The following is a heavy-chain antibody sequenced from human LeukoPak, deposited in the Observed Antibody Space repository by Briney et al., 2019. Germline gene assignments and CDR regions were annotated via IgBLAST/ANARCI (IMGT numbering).Heavy chain of an antibody. D-gene: IGHD6-13*01. CDR2: ISYDGNK. CDR1: GFTFSTYT. V-gene: IGHV3-30*04. CDR3: ARDSIPAADNYFDY. J-gene: IGHJ4*02. Sequence: GGSLRLSCAASGFTFSTYTMHWVRQAPGKGLEWVTVISYDGNKYYADSVKGRFTISRDNSKNTLYLQMNSLRAEDTAVYYCARDSIPAADNYFDYWGQGTLVTVSS.